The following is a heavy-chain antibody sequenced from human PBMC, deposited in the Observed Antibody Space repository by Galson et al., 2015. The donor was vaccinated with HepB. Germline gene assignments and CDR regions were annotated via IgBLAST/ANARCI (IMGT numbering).Heavy chain of an antibody. J-gene: IGHJ4*02. CDR3: AGLIEGYFDY. D-gene: IGHD1-26*01. CDR1: GGSISSSSYY. V-gene: IGHV4-39*07. CDR2: IYYSGST. Sequence: LSLTCTVSGGSISSSSYYWGWIRQPPGKGLEWIGSIYYSGSTYYNPSLKSRVTISVDTSKNQFSLKLSSVTAADTAVYYCAGLIEGYFDYWGQGTLVTVSS.